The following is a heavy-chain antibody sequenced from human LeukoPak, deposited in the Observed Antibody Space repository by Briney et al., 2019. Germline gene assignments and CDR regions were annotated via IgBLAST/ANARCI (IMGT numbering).Heavy chain of an antibody. CDR2: INDSENT. D-gene: IGHD3-9*01. J-gene: IGHJ4*02. Sequence: SETLSLTCAVYRGSFRVYYWSWIRQFPGKGLEWIGEINDSENTNYNPSLKSRVTISVDTPKNQFSLRLSSVTAADTAVYYCARAGGRTGYSLDFDYWGQGTLVTVSS. CDR1: RGSFRVYY. CDR3: ARAGGRTGYSLDFDY. V-gene: IGHV4-34*01.